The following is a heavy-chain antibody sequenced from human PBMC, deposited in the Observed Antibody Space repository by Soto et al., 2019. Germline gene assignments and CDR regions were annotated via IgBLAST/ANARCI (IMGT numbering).Heavy chain of an antibody. CDR2: IYYSGST. CDR1: GGSISSSSYY. J-gene: IGHJ6*02. V-gene: IGHV4-39*01. Sequence: QLQLQESGPGLVKPSETLSLTCTVSGGSISSSSYYWGWIRQPPGKGLEWIGSIYYSGSTYYNPSLKSRVTIPVDTSKTQFSLKLSSVTAADTAVYYCAKRLYCSSTSCHYYYYGMDVWGQGTTVTVSS. D-gene: IGHD2-2*01. CDR3: AKRLYCSSTSCHYYYYGMDV.